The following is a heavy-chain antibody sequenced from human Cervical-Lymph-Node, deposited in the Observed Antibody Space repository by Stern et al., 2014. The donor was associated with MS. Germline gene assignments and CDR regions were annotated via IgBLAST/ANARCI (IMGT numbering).Heavy chain of an antibody. J-gene: IGHJ5*02. D-gene: IGHD5-18*01. CDR1: GVTSSRYV. V-gene: IGHV1-69*06. CDR2: IVPIRHTA. CDR3: ASVAQLWRSWFDP. Sequence: QLVQSGAEVKKPGSSVKVSCKASGVTSSRYVISWVRQAPGQGLEWMGGIVPIRHTANYAQKFQDRVTISADKITNTTYLEVRSLRSEDTAVYYCASVAQLWRSWFDPWGQGTLVTVSS.